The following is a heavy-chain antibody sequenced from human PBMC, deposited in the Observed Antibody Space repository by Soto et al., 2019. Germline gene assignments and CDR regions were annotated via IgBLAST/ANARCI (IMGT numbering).Heavy chain of an antibody. J-gene: IGHJ3*02. Sequence: KASETLSLTCAVSGYSISSGYYWGWIRQPPGKGLEWIGSIYHSGSTYYNPSLKSRVTISVDTSKNQFSLKLSSVTAADTAVYYCARGKGRGSGSYNRDDAFDIWGQGTMVTVSS. D-gene: IGHD1-26*01. CDR3: ARGKGRGSGSYNRDDAFDI. CDR2: IYHSGST. V-gene: IGHV4-38-2*01. CDR1: GYSISSGYY.